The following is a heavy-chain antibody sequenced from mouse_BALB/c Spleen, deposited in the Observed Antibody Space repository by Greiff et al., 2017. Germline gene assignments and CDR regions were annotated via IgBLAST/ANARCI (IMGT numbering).Heavy chain of an antibody. CDR2: INPDSSTI. Sequence: AAPAVDFSRYWMSWVRQAPGKGLEWIGEINPDSSTINYTPSLKDKFIISRDNAKNTLYLQMSKVRSEDTALYYCARNGMITGAMDYWGQGTSVTVSS. D-gene: IGHD2-4*01. V-gene: IGHV4-1*02. J-gene: IGHJ4*01. CDR3: ARNGMITGAMDY. CDR1: AVDFSRYW.